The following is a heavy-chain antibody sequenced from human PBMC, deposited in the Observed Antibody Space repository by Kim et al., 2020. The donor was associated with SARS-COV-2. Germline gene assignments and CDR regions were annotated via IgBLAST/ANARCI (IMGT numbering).Heavy chain of an antibody. V-gene: IGHV1-2*02. J-gene: IGHJ4*02. CDR2: GT. CDR3: ARGTINGAFDY. D-gene: IGHD2-8*01. Sequence: GTNYPQKFKGRITKSRDMSITTVYMDLTRVRCDDTAVYYCARGTINGAFDYWGQGTLVTVSS.